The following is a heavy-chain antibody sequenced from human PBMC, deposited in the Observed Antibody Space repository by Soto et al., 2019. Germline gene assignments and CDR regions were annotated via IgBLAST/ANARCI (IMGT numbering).Heavy chain of an antibody. D-gene: IGHD7-27*01. CDR3: AKKGSPTGDHSNWYFDL. V-gene: IGHV3-23*01. Sequence: GGSLRLSCVAAGFNFRSYGRGWVRQGTGKGLEWISTIIGSGASAYYADSVKGRFTISRDNSKNTLFLQMDSLSADDTAVYFCAKKGSPTGDHSNWYFDLWGRGTLVTVSS. J-gene: IGHJ2*01. CDR1: GFNFRSYG. CDR2: IIGSGASA.